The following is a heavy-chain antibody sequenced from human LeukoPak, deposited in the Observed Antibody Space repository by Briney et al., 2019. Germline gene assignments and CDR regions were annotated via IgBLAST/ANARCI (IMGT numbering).Heavy chain of an antibody. CDR2: IYYSGGT. J-gene: IGHJ6*02. CDR3: ASGYGDYVGMDV. CDR1: GGSISSYY. V-gene: IGHV4-59*08. D-gene: IGHD4-17*01. Sequence: SETLSLTCTVSGGSISSYYWSWIRQPPGKGLEWIGYIYYSGGTNYNPSLKSRVTISVDTSKNQFSLKLSSVTAADTAVYYCASGYGDYVGMDVWGQGTTVTVSS.